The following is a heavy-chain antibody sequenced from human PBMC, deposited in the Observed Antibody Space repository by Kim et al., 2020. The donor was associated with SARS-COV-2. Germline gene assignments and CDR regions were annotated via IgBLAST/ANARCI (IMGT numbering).Heavy chain of an antibody. J-gene: IGHJ3*02. CDR3: ARDLRGVQGKAFDI. V-gene: IGHV4-61*01. CDR1: GGSVSSGSYY. Sequence: SETLSLTCTVSGGSVSSGSYYWSWIRQPPGKGLEWIGYIYYSGSTNYNPSLKSRVTISVDTSKNQFSLKLSSVTAADTAVYYCARDLRGVQGKAFDIWGQGTMVTVSS. D-gene: IGHD1-1*01. CDR2: IYYSGST.